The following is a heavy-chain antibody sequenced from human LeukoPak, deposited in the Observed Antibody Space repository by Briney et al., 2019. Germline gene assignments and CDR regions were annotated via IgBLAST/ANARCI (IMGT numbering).Heavy chain of an antibody. D-gene: IGHD6-13*01. CDR1: GFTFSSYA. CDR3: VKSYSSSWYPFDY. Sequence: GGTLRLSCSASGFTFSSYAMHWVRQAPGKGLEYVSAISSNGGSTYYADSVKGRFTISRDKSKNTLYLQMSSLRAEDTAVYYCVKSYSSSWYPFDYWGQGTLVTVSS. J-gene: IGHJ4*02. CDR2: ISSNGGST. V-gene: IGHV3-64D*09.